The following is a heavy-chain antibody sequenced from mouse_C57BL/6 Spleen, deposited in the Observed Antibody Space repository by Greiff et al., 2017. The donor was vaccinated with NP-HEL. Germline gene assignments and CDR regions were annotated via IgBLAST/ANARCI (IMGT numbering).Heavy chain of an antibody. CDR1: GYTFTSYW. J-gene: IGHJ2*01. CDR3: AIAIYYYGSKDY. Sequence: QVQLQQPGAELVKPGASVKVSCKASGYTFTSYWMHWVQQSPGQGLEWIGRIHPSDSDTNYNQKFTGKATLTVDKSSSTAYMQLSSLTSEDSAVYYCAIAIYYYGSKDYWGQGTTLTVSS. CDR2: IHPSDSDT. V-gene: IGHV1-74*01. D-gene: IGHD1-1*01.